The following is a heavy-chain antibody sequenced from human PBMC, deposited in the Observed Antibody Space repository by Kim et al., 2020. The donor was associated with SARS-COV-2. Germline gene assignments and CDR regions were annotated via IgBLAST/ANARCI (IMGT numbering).Heavy chain of an antibody. CDR2: IYYSGST. V-gene: IGHV4-59*08. CDR3: ARAPIYDSSGYYDY. Sequence: SETLSLTCTVSGGSISSYYWSWIRQPPGKGLEWIGYIYYSGSTNYNPSLKSRVTISVDTSKNQFSLTLSSVTAADTAVYYCARAPIYDSSGYYDYWGQGTLVTVSS. D-gene: IGHD3-22*01. J-gene: IGHJ4*02. CDR1: GGSISSYY.